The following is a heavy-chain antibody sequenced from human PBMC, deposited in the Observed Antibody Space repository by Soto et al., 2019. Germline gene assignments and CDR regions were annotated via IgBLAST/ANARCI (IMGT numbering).Heavy chain of an antibody. D-gene: IGHD1-26*01. V-gene: IGHV3-7*04. CDR1: ESTVSRDW. CDR3: SGGVGDAF. Sequence: EVHLVESGGGLVQTGGSLRLSCAIFESTVSRDWMNWVRQAPGKGLEWVAHINQDGSEKYYVDSEKGRFTISRDNAKKSLYLQMTSLRPADTAMYYCSGGVGDAFWGQGTLVTVSS. CDR2: INQDGSEK. J-gene: IGHJ4*02.